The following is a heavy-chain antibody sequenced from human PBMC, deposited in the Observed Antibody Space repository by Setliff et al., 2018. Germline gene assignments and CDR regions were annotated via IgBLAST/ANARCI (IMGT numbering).Heavy chain of an antibody. D-gene: IGHD6-13*01. CDR3: ARDLGTAALGTYLDY. J-gene: IGHJ4*02. V-gene: IGHV3-30*02. Sequence: GGSLRLSCAASGFTFSSYGMHWVRQAPGKGLEWVAFIRFDGSNKEYADSVKGRFTLSRDNLKNTLYLQMNSLRVEDTAVYYCARDLGTAALGTYLDYWGLGTLVTVSS. CDR1: GFTFSSYG. CDR2: IRFDGSNK.